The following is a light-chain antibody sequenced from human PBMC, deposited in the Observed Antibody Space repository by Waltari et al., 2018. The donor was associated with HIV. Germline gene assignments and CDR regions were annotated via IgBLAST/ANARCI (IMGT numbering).Light chain of an antibody. CDR1: QAISTY. J-gene: IGKJ3*01. Sequence: DIQMTQFPSALSASLGDSVVITFRASQAISTYLNWYQQKPGKPPVLLVYSAYKLQSGAPSRFRGAGSGRDFSLSITGLQTEDFARYFCQQSYDSPFNFGPGT. CDR3: QQSYDSPFN. V-gene: IGKV1-39*01. CDR2: SAY.